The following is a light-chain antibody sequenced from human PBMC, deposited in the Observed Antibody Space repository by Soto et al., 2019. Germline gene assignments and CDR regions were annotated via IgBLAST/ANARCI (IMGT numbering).Light chain of an antibody. CDR1: QSVSSS. Sequence: EIVMTQSPGTLSVSPGERATLSCRASQSVSSSLAWYQQKPGQAPRLLMYGASTRATGTPARFSGSGSGTEFTLTISILQSEDFAVYYCQQYSSWPLSFGGGTKVDIK. J-gene: IGKJ4*01. CDR3: QQYSSWPLS. V-gene: IGKV3D-15*01. CDR2: GAS.